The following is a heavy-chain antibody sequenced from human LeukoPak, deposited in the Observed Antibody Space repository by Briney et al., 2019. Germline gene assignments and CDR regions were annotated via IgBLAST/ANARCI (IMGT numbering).Heavy chain of an antibody. CDR2: INHSGST. D-gene: IGHD3-22*01. CDR1: GGSFSGYY. Sequence: SETLSLTCAVYGGSFSGYYWSWIRQPPGKGLEWIGEINHSGSTNYNPSLKSRVTISVDTSKNQFSLKLSSVTAADTAVYCCARGLGYYDSSYNWFDPWGQGTLVTVSS. V-gene: IGHV4-34*01. CDR3: ARGLGYYDSSYNWFDP. J-gene: IGHJ5*02.